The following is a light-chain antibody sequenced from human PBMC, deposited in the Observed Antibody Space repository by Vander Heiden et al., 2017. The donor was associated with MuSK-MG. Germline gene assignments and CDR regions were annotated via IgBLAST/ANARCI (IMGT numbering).Light chain of an antibody. CDR2: GNS. V-gene: IGLV1-40*01. J-gene: IGLJ1*01. Sequence: QSVLTQPPSVSGAPRQRFTISCTGSSSNIGAGYDVHWYQQLPRTAPKRLIYGNSNRPSGVTDRFSGSKSVTSASLAITGLQDEADADYYCQSYDSSLSGSSYVFGTGTKVTVL. CDR1: SSNIGAGYD. CDR3: QSYDSSLSGSSYV.